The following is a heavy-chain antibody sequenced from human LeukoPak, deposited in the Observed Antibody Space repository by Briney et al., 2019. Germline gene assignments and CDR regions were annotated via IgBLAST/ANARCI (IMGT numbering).Heavy chain of an antibody. Sequence: SETLSLICTVSGDSVSSSYYYWGWIRQPPGQGLEWIGNVYYSGSTYYSPSLKSRVSMSVDTSKTQLSLKMSSVTAADTAVYYCARLSKGRYFDYIFDHWGQGTLVTVSS. J-gene: IGHJ4*02. D-gene: IGHD3-9*01. CDR3: ARLSKGRYFDYIFDH. CDR2: VYYSGST. CDR1: GDSVSSSYYY. V-gene: IGHV4-39*01.